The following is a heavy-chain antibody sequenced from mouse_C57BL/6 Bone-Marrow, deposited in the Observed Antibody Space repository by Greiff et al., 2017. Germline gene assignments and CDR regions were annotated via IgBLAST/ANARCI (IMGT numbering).Heavy chain of an antibody. J-gene: IGHJ3*01. CDR3: ALIKVFAY. Sequence: QVQLQQPGAELVKPGASVKLSCKASGYTFTSYWMHWVKQRPGQGLEWIGMIHPNGGSTNYNEKFKSKATLTVDKSSSTAYMQLSSRTTEDSSVYYCALIKVFAYWGQGTLLTVSS. D-gene: IGHD1-1*01. CDR1: GYTFTSYW. V-gene: IGHV1-64*01. CDR2: IHPNGGST.